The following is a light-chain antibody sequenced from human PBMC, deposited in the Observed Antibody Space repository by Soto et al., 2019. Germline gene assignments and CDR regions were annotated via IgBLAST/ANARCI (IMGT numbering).Light chain of an antibody. V-gene: IGKV3-15*01. CDR2: GTS. Sequence: EVVLTQSTATLSLSPGERSTLSFRASQSVSSYLAWYQQKPGQAPRLLIYGTSTRATGIPDRFSGSGSGTEFILTISSLQSEDFAVYYCQEYNTWPWTFGQGTKVDI. CDR3: QEYNTWPWT. J-gene: IGKJ1*01. CDR1: QSVSSY.